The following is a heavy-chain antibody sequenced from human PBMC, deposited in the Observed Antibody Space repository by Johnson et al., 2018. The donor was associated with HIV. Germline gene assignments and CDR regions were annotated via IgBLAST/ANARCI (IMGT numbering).Heavy chain of an antibody. CDR2: ISYDGSNK. Sequence: QMLLVESGGGLVQPGRSLRLSCAASGFTFSSYPMHWVRQAPGKGLEWVAVISYDGSNKYYADSVKGRFTISRDNSKNTLYLQMNSLRAEDTAVYYCARGGLTYYYDSSGYPDAFDIWGQGTMVTVSS. V-gene: IGHV3-30*04. CDR3: ARGGLTYYYDSSGYPDAFDI. J-gene: IGHJ3*02. CDR1: GFTFSSYP. D-gene: IGHD3-22*01.